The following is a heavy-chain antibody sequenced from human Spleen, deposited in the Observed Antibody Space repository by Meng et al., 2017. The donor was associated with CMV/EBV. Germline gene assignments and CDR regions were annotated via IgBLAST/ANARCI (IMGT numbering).Heavy chain of an antibody. CDR3: ARDFRRGYPDY. CDR1: GFTFSSYS. D-gene: IGHD1-1*01. Sequence: GGSLRLSCAASGFTFSSYSMNWVRQAPGKGLEWVSSISSSGTYIYNADSVRGRFTISRDNSKNTLYLQMNSLRAEDTAVYYCARDFRRGYPDYWGQGTLVTVSS. J-gene: IGHJ4*02. V-gene: IGHV3-21*01. CDR2: ISSSGTYI.